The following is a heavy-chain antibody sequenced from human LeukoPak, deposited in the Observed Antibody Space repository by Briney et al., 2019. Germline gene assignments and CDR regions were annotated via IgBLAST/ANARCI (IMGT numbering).Heavy chain of an antibody. J-gene: IGHJ4*02. V-gene: IGHV1-69*04. CDR3: ARDRAGDSSGYADY. CDR2: MLGIA. D-gene: IGHD3-22*01. Sequence: MLGIANYAQKFQGRVTITADKSTSTAYMELRSLRSDDTAVYYCARDRAGDSSGYADYWGQGTLVTVSS.